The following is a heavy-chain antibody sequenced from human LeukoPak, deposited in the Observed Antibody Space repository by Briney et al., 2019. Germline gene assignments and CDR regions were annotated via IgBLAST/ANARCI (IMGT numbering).Heavy chain of an antibody. CDR3: AKDGPSSGWYFGAFDI. J-gene: IGHJ3*02. V-gene: IGHV3-30*18. Sequence: GGSLRLSCAASGFTFRSYGMHWVRQAPGKGLEWVAVISYDGSNKYSADSVKGRFTISRDNSKNTLYLQMNSLRAEDTAVYYCAKDGPSSGWYFGAFDIWGQGTMVTVSS. CDR1: GFTFRSYG. CDR2: ISYDGSNK. D-gene: IGHD6-19*01.